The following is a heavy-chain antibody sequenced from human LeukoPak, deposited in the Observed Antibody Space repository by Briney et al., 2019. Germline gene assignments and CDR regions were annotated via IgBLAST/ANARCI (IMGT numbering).Heavy chain of an antibody. V-gene: IGHV4-38-2*01. CDR3: AVKRAYTFWFAD. CDR2: IYHSGST. Sequence: PSETLSLTCDVSGYSISIGSYWGWIRQPPGKGLEWIGSIYHSGSTYYEPSLKSRVTISVDTSKNQFSLNLKSVTAADTATYYCAVKRAYTFWFADWGQGTLVTVSS. CDR1: GYSISIGSY. J-gene: IGHJ4*02. D-gene: IGHD5-18*01.